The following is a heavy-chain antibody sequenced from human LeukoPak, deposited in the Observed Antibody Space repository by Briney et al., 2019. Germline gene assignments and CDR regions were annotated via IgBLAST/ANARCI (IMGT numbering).Heavy chain of an antibody. CDR1: GFIFSIYW. D-gene: IGHD6-19*01. J-gene: IGHJ4*02. Sequence: GGSLRLSCAASGFIFSIYWMGWVRQAPGKGLEWVANIKEDGNEKYCVDSVKGRFTISRDNAKNSLDLQMNSLRAEDTAVYYCARERGAGRLYYFDYWGQGTLVTVSS. CDR2: IKEDGNEK. V-gene: IGHV3-7*01. CDR3: ARERGAGRLYYFDY.